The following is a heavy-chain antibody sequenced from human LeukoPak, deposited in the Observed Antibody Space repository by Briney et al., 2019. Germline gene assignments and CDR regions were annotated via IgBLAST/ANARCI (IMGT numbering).Heavy chain of an antibody. CDR3: ARDRRSGPRTDY. D-gene: IGHD6-19*01. J-gene: IGHJ4*02. V-gene: IGHV3-11*01. CDR1: GFTFSDYS. Sequence: PGGSLRLSCAASGFTFSDYSMTWIRQAPGKGLEWVSYITGSGTTIYYADSVKGRFTISRDNAKNSVYLQMNSLRAEDTAVYYCARDRRSGPRTDYLGQGTLVTVSS. CDR2: ITGSGTTI.